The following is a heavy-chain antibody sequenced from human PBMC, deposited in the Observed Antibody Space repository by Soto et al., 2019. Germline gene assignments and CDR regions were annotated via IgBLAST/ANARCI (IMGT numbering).Heavy chain of an antibody. Sequence: PSETLSLTCTVSGGSISGHYWSWIRQPPGKGLEWIGYIFYSGSTDYNPSLRSRVTISVDTSKNQFSLKLSSVTTADTAMYYCARHRARIYYEAEDTGDIVVVPAPIPPLYYYYGMDVWGQGTTVTVSS. D-gene: IGHD2-2*01. CDR1: GGSISGHY. CDR3: ARHRARIYYEAEDTGDIVVVPAPIPPLYYYYGMDV. CDR2: IFYSGST. V-gene: IGHV4-59*11. J-gene: IGHJ6*02.